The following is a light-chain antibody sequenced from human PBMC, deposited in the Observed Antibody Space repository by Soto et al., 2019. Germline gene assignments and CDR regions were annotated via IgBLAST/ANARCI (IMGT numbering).Light chain of an antibody. CDR1: QSVSSY. V-gene: IGKV3-15*01. CDR3: QHYHNWSIT. J-gene: IGKJ5*01. CDR2: GAS. Sequence: IVLTQSPATRSGSPGERVTLSCRASQSVSSYLAWYQQKPGQPPRLLIYGASTRATGIPARFSGSGSGTEFILTINSLQSVDFAVYFCQHYHNWSITFGQGTRLEIK.